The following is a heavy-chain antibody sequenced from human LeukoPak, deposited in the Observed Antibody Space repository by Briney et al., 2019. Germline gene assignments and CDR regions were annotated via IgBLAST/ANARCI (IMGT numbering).Heavy chain of an antibody. CDR3: ARAIRYCSGGSCYRGPTSLFDY. CDR1: GYTFTSYY. J-gene: IGHJ4*02. CDR2: INPSGGST. V-gene: IGHV1-46*01. Sequence: ASVKVSCKASGYTFTSYYMHWVRQAPGQGLEWMGIINPSGGSTSYAQKFQGRVTMTRDTSTSTVYMELSSLRSEDTAVYYCARAIRYCSGGSCYRGPTSLFDYWGQGTLVTVSS. D-gene: IGHD2-15*01.